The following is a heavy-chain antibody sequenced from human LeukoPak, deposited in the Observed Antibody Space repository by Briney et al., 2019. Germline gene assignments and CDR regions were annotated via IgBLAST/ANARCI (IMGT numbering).Heavy chain of an antibody. D-gene: IGHD4-23*01. CDR1: GFTFSSYW. CDR3: ARGRPHGNDY. Sequence: GGSLRLSCAASGFTFSSYWMNWVRQAPRKGLVWVSRIASDGSSTTYADSVKGRFSISRDNAKNTLYLQMDSLRVEDTAVYYCARGRPHGNDYWGQGTLVTVSS. V-gene: IGHV3-74*01. CDR2: IASDGSST. J-gene: IGHJ4*02.